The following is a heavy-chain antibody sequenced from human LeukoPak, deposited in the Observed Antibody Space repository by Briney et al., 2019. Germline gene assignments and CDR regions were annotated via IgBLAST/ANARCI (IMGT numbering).Heavy chain of an antibody. J-gene: IGHJ4*02. CDR3: ARVFFRTLAAAGRFDY. V-gene: IGHV3-48*01. D-gene: IGHD6-13*01. Sequence: GGSLRLSCAASGFTVSNNYMSWVRQAPGKGLEWVSYISSSSSTIYYADSVKGRFTISRDNAKNSLYLQMNSLRAEDTAVYYCARVFFRTLAAAGRFDYWGQGTLVTVSS. CDR2: ISSSSSTI. CDR1: GFTVSNNY.